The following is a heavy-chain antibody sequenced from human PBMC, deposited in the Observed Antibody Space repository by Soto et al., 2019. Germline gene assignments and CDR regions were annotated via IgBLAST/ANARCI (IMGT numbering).Heavy chain of an antibody. J-gene: IGHJ5*02. V-gene: IGHV4-59*12. Sequence: SETLSLTCTVSGGSISSYYWSWIRQPPGKGLEWIGYIYYSGSTNYNPSLKSRVTISIDSSKNQFSLRLMSLTAADTAVYYCARDQGVAAAGITWFDPWGQGSLVTVSS. CDR3: ARDQGVAAAGITWFDP. D-gene: IGHD6-13*01. CDR2: IYYSGST. CDR1: GGSISSYY.